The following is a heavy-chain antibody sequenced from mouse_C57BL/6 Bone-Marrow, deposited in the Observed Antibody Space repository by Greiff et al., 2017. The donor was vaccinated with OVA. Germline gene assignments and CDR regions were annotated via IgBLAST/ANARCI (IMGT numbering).Heavy chain of an antibody. J-gene: IGHJ3*01. CDR1: GFTFSDFY. Sequence: EVNVVESGGGLVQSGRSLRLSCATSGFTFSDFYMEWVRQAPGKGLEWIAASRNKANDYTTEYSASVKGRFIVSRDTSQSILYLQMNALRAEDTAIYYCARDAGGNWFAYGGQGTLVTVSA. CDR2: SRNKANDYTT. CDR3: ARDAGGNWFAY. V-gene: IGHV7-1*01.